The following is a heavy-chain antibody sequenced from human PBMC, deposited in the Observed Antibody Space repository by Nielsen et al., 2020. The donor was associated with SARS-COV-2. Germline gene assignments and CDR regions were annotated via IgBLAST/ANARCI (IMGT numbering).Heavy chain of an antibody. CDR1: GFSFSDSG. J-gene: IGHJ3*02. V-gene: IGHV3-73*01. CDR2: IRSETHSYGT. Sequence: LSLTCAGSGFSFSDSGIHWVRQASGKGLEWVGRIRSETHSYGTVYAASVRDRFSISRDDSKNTAYLQMNSLKTEDTAVYFCARVNPVSDSWFDALDIWGQGTMVTVSS. D-gene: IGHD6-13*01. CDR3: ARVNPVSDSWFDALDI.